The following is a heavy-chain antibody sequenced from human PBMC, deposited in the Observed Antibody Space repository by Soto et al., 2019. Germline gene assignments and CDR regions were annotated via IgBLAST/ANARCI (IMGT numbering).Heavy chain of an antibody. V-gene: IGHV1-3*01. D-gene: IGHD2-15*01. Sequence: EASVKVSCKASGYTFTSYAMHWVRQAPGQRLEWMGWINAGNGNTKYSQKFQGRVTITRDTSASTAYMELSSLRSEDTAVYYCARDKTRYCSGGSCPGEPRTPGGFDYWGQGTLVTVSS. J-gene: IGHJ4*02. CDR3: ARDKTRYCSGGSCPGEPRTPGGFDY. CDR2: INAGNGNT. CDR1: GYTFTSYA.